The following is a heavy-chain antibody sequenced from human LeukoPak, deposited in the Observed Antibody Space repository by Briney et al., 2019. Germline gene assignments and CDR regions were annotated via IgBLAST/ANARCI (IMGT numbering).Heavy chain of an antibody. CDR2: ISSNGGST. V-gene: IGHV3-64*01. J-gene: IGHJ4*02. CDR1: GFTFSSYA. D-gene: IGHD6-13*01. CDR3: ASARIAAAGTDGY. Sequence: GGSLRLSCAASGFTFSSYAMHWVRQAPGRGLEYVSAISSNGGSTYYANSVKGRFTISRDNSKNTLYLQIGSLRAEDMAVYYCASARIAAAGTDGYWGQGTLVTVSS.